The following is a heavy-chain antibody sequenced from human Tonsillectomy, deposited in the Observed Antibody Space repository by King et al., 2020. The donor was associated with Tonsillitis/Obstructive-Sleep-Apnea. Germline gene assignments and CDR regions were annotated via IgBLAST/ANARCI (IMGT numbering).Heavy chain of an antibody. CDR1: GYIFTGYY. V-gene: IGHV1-2*02. Sequence: VQLVESGAEVRKPGASVKVSCKASGYIFTGYYIHWVRQAPGLGLEWMGWINPNTGATDYAQKFQGRVVMTRDTSISTVYMELSRLRSNDTAVYYCARDVPSMIFGPGDAFDIWGQGTLVTVSS. J-gene: IGHJ3*02. CDR2: INPNTGAT. CDR3: ARDVPSMIFGPGDAFDI. D-gene: IGHD3/OR15-3a*01.